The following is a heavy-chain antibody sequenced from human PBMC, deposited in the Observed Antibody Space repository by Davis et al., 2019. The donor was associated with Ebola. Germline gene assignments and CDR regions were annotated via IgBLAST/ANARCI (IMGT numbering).Heavy chain of an antibody. J-gene: IGHJ4*02. D-gene: IGHD3-16*02. CDR2: IYYSGST. V-gene: IGHV4-31*03. CDR1: GGSISSGGYY. Sequence: PSETLSLTCTVSGGSISSGGYYWSWIRQHPGKGLEWIGYIYYSGSTYYNPSLKSRVTISVDTSKNQFSLKLSSVTAADTAVYYCARVYLRLGELSHDYWGQGTLVTVSS. CDR3: ARVYLRLGELSHDY.